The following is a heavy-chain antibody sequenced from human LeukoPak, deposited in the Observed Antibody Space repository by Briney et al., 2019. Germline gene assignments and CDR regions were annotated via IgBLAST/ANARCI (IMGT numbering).Heavy chain of an antibody. J-gene: IGHJ1*01. CDR3: AIRGISGTKYFQH. CDR1: GFTFSTSA. Sequence: PGGSLRLSCAVSGFTFSTSAMSWVRQIPGKGLEWVSAIAPNGGSREYRDSVKGRFTISRDNSKNTLSLQMDSLRDEDTALYYCAIRGISGTKYFQHWGQGTLVTVS. CDR2: IAPNGGSR. D-gene: IGHD1-20*01. V-gene: IGHV3-23*01.